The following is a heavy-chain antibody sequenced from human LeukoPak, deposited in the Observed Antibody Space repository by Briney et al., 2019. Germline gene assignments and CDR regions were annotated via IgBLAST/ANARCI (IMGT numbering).Heavy chain of an antibody. D-gene: IGHD5-24*01. J-gene: IGHJ4*02. Sequence: SETLSLTCTVSGDSISSYYWSWIRQPAGKGLEWIGRISTTGSTNFNPSLKSRVTMSLDTSRNQFSLKLTSLTAADTAVYYCARGAMATTPFFDYWGQGTLVTVSS. CDR2: ISTTGST. CDR1: GDSISSYY. V-gene: IGHV4-4*07. CDR3: ARGAMATTPFFDY.